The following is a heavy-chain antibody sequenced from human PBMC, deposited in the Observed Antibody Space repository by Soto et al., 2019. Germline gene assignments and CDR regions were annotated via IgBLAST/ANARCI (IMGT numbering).Heavy chain of an antibody. CDR2: IISTGGTT. D-gene: IGHD4-17*01. CDR3: AQVYGDYYHAFPM. V-gene: IGHV3-23*01. Sequence: EEQLLESGGGLVQPGGSLRLSCAASGFTFSRYAMTWVRQAAGQGLEWVSTIISTGGTTYYADSVKGRFTISRDNSKNTLYLQMNSLRAEDTAVYYCAQVYGDYYHAFPMWGQGTMVTVSS. J-gene: IGHJ3*02. CDR1: GFTFSRYA.